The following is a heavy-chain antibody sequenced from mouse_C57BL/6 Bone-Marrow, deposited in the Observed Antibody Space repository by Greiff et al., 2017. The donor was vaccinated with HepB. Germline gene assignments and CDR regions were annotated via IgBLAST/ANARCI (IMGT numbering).Heavy chain of an antibody. CDR1: GFTFTDYY. CDR2: IRNKANGYTT. CDR3: ARTGYYFDY. J-gene: IGHJ2*01. V-gene: IGHV7-3*01. D-gene: IGHD2-2*01. Sequence: EVMLVESGGGLVQPGGSLSLSCAASGFTFTDYYMSWVRQPPGKALEWLGFIRNKANGYTTEYSASVKGRFTISRDNSQSFLYLQMNALRAEDSATYYCARTGYYFDYWGQGTTLTVSS.